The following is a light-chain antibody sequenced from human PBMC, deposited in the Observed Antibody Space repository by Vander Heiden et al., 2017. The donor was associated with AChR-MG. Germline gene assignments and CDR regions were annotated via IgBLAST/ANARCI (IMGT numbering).Light chain of an antibody. CDR1: RSDIGAYNY. CDR3: SSYTSSSTLL. J-gene: IGLJ2*01. Sequence: QSALTQPASVSGSPGQSITISCTGTRSDIGAYNYVSWYQQHPGKAPKLIIYDVTNRPSGVSNRFSGSKSGNTASLTISGLQAEDEADYYCSSYTSSSTLLFGGGTKLTVL. V-gene: IGLV2-14*03. CDR2: DVT.